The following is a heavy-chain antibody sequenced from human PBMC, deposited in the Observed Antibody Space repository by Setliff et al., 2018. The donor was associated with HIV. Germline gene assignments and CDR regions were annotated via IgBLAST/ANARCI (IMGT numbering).Heavy chain of an antibody. CDR3: ARDDGDYLFDY. J-gene: IGHJ4*02. D-gene: IGHD4-17*01. CDR2: ISAGGGST. Sequence: LRLSCAASGFTFSSYSMNWVRQAPGKGLEWVSGISAGGGSTYYADSVKGRFTISRDNAKNSLYLQMNSLRADDTAMYYCARDDGDYLFDYWGQGTVVTVSS. CDR1: GFTFSSYS. V-gene: IGHV3-21*01.